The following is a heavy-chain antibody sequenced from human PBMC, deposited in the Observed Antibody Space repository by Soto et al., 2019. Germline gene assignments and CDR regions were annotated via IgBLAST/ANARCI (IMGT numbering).Heavy chain of an antibody. CDR2: IYYSGST. J-gene: IGHJ3*02. CDR3: AGGQVPPDAFDI. CDR1: GGSISSYY. V-gene: IGHV4-59*01. D-gene: IGHD2-2*01. Sequence: QVQLQESGPGLVKPSETLSLTCTVSGGSISSYYWSWIRQPPGKGLEWIGYIYYSGSTNYNPSLKSRXXIXVXTSKNQFSLKLSSVTAADTAVYYCAGGQVPPDAFDIWGQGTMVTVSS.